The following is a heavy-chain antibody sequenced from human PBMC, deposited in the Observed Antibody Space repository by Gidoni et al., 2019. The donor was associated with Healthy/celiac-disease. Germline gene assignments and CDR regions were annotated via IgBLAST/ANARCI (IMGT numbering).Heavy chain of an antibody. J-gene: IGHJ4*02. CDR1: GGTFSSYA. D-gene: IGHD5-18*01. CDR2: IIPIFGTA. V-gene: IGHV1-69*01. CDR3: ASHREGVYSYGSLFDY. Sequence: QVQPVQSGAEVKMPADSVTVSCKASGGTFSSYAISWVRQAPGQGLEWMGGIIPIFGTASYGQKFQGRVTITADESTSTAYMELSSLRSEDTAVYYCASHREGVYSYGSLFDYWGQGTLVTVSS.